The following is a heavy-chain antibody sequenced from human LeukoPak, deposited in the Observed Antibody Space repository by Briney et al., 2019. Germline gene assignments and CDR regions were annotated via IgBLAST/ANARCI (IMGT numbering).Heavy chain of an antibody. CDR2: VYYSGST. CDR1: GGSISSYY. V-gene: IGHV4-59*08. D-gene: IGHD5-18*01. Sequence: PSETLSLTCTVSGGSISSYYWSWIRQPPGKGLEWIGYVYYSGSTNYNPSLKSRVTISVDTSKNQFSLKLSSVTAADTAVYYCARLGDSYGRRLIDYWGQGTLVTVSS. CDR3: ARLGDSYGRRLIDY. J-gene: IGHJ4*02.